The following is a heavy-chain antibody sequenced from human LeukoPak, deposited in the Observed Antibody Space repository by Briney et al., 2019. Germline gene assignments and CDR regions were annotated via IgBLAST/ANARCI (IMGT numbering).Heavy chain of an antibody. J-gene: IGHJ5*02. CDR3: ARINWLDP. CDR1: GFTVSSNY. CDR2: ISTSGTTI. V-gene: IGHV3-48*03. Sequence: PGGSLRLSCAASGFTVSSNYMTWVRQAPGKGLEWVSYISTSGTTIYYADSVKGRFTISRDNAKKSLYLQMNSLRAEDTAVYYCARINWLDPWGQGTLVTVSS.